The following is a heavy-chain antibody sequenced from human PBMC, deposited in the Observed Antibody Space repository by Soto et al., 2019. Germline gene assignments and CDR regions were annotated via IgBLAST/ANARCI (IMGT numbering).Heavy chain of an antibody. CDR1: GGSISSYY. CDR2: IYYSGST. Sequence: SETLSLTCTVSGGSISSYYWSWIRQPPGKGLEWIGYIYYSGSTNYNPSLKRRVTISVDTSKNQFSLKLSSVTAADTAVYYCAREAVRVPTYYYSYMDVWGNGTTVTVSS. V-gene: IGHV4-59*12. J-gene: IGHJ6*03. CDR3: AREAVRVPTYYYSYMDV. D-gene: IGHD2-2*01.